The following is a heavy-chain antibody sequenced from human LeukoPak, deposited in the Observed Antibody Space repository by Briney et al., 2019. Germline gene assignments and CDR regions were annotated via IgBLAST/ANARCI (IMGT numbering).Heavy chain of an antibody. CDR1: GFTFSDHY. D-gene: IGHD1-14*01. Sequence: PGGSLRLSCAASGFTFSDHYMDLVRQPPGKGLEWVGRSRNKANSYTTEYAASVKGRFTISRGDSKNSLYLQMNSLKTEDTAVYYCARAEVGTTLDWGQGTLVTVSS. V-gene: IGHV3-72*01. J-gene: IGHJ4*02. CDR3: ARAEVGTTLD. CDR2: SRNKANSYTT.